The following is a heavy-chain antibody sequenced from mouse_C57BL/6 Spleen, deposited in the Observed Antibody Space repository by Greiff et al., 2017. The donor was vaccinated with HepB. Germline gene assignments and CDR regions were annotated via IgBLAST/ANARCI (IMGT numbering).Heavy chain of an antibody. CDR1: GYAFSSSW. D-gene: IGHD4-1*01. Sequence: VQVVESGPELVKPGASVKISCKASGYAFSSSWMNWVKQRPGKGLEWIGRIYPGDGDTNYNGKFKGKATLTADKSSSTAYMQLSSLTSEDSAVYFCYNWEGFAYWGQGTLVTVSA. CDR2: IYPGDGDT. V-gene: IGHV1-82*01. J-gene: IGHJ3*01. CDR3: YNWEGFAY.